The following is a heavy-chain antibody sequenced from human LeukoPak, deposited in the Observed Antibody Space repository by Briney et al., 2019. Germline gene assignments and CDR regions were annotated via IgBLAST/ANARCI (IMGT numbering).Heavy chain of an antibody. Sequence: PGGSLRLSCGASGFPFSNYDMHWVRQAPGKGLEWVAVISYDGSEKYYAESVKGRITISRDNSKDTLYLQMNSLRAEDTAVYYCAKRGVVIRVILVGFHKEAYYFDSWGQGALVTVSS. CDR1: GFPFSNYD. V-gene: IGHV3-30*18. CDR2: ISYDGSEK. J-gene: IGHJ4*02. CDR3: AKRGVVIRVILVGFHKEAYYFDS. D-gene: IGHD3-22*01.